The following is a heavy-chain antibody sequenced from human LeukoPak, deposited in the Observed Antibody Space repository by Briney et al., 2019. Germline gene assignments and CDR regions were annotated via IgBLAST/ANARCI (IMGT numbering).Heavy chain of an antibody. Sequence: SETLSLTCTVSGGSISSYYWSWIRQPAGKGLEWIGRIYTSGSTNYNPSPKSRVTMSVDTSKNQFSLKLSSVTAADTAVYYCARATYYYGSGSYFDYWGQGTLVTVSS. CDR3: ARATYYYGSGSYFDY. CDR2: IYTSGST. D-gene: IGHD3-10*01. J-gene: IGHJ4*02. V-gene: IGHV4-4*07. CDR1: GGSISSYY.